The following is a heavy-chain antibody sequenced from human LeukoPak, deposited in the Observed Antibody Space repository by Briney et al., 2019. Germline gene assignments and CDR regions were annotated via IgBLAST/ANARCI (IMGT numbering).Heavy chain of an antibody. CDR1: GGSFSGYY. D-gene: IGHD2-15*01. Sequence: SETLSLTCAVYGGSFSGYYWSWIRQPPGKGLEWIGEINHSGSTYYNPSLKSRVTISVDTSKNQFSLRLTSVTAADTAVYYCAKPVGSPNWFDPWGQGTLVTVSS. CDR3: AKPVGSPNWFDP. J-gene: IGHJ5*02. V-gene: IGHV4-34*01. CDR2: INHSGST.